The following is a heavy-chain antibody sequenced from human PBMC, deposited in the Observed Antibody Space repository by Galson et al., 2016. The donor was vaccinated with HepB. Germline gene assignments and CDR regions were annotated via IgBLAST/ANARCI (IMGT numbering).Heavy chain of an antibody. J-gene: IGHJ5*02. CDR1: GFSFSTYG. Sequence: SLRLSCAVSGFSFSTYGFHWVRQAPGKGLEWLAVISHDGRNKNHGASVKGRFSIARDNSNNTLYLQMNSLRVDDTAVYYCARSGSYYVGDWLDPWGQGTLVIVSS. CDR3: ARSGSYYVGDWLDP. V-gene: IGHV3-30*04. D-gene: IGHD1-26*01. CDR2: ISHDGRNK.